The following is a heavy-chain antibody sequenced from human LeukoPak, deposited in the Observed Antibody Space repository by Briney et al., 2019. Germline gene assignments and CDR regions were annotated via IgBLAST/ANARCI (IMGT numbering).Heavy chain of an antibody. CDR2: ISSSSGSI. CDR3: ASTPPITDGDYGNYGMDV. Sequence: PGGSLRLSCAASGFTFSSFSMNWVRQAPGKGLEWVSSISSSSGSIYYADSLKGRFTISRDNAKNSLYLQMNSLRAEDTAVYYCASTPPITDGDYGNYGMDVWGQGTTVTVSS. V-gene: IGHV3-21*04. CDR1: GFTFSSFS. D-gene: IGHD4-17*01. J-gene: IGHJ6*02.